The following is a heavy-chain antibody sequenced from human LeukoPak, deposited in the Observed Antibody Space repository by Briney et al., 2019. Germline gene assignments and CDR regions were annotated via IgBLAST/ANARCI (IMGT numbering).Heavy chain of an antibody. Sequence: GGSLRLSCAASGFTFSSYAMHWVRQAPGKGLEWVAVISYDGSNKYYADSVKGRFTISRDNAKNSLYLQMNSLRAEDAALYYCAKDTVSSGHFDYWGQGTLVTVSS. CDR2: ISYDGSNK. J-gene: IGHJ4*02. CDR1: GFTFSSYA. V-gene: IGHV3-30*04. CDR3: AKDTVSSGHFDY. D-gene: IGHD3-22*01.